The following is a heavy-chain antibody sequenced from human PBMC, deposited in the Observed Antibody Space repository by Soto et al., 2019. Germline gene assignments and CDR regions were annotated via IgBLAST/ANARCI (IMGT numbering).Heavy chain of an antibody. J-gene: IGHJ5*02. D-gene: IGHD3-3*01. CDR2: IYYSGST. CDR1: GGSLSSSSDY. Sequence: SETLCLTCPVSGGSLSSSSDYLSWLRQPPGKGLEWIGYIYYSGSTNYNPSLKSRVTISVDTSKNQFSLKLSSVTAADTAVYYCARVLSGGVVRWFDPWGQGTLVTVSS. V-gene: IGHV4-61*01. CDR3: ARVLSGGVVRWFDP.